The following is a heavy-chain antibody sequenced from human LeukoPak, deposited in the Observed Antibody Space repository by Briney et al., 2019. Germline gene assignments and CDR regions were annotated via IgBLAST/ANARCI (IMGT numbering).Heavy chain of an antibody. J-gene: IGHJ4*02. Sequence: GGSRRLSCAASGFTFSSYWMHWVRQAPGKGLVWVSRINSDGSSTSYADSVKGRFTISRDNAKNTLYLQMNSLRAEDTSVYYCARVHSGYDWAWGYFDYWGQGTLVTVSS. CDR1: GFTFSSYW. V-gene: IGHV3-74*01. CDR2: INSDGSST. D-gene: IGHD5-12*01. CDR3: ARVHSGYDWAWGYFDY.